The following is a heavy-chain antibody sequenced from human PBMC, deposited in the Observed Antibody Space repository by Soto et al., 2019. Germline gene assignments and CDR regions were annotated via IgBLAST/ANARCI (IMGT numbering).Heavy chain of an antibody. Sequence: QVQLVQSGAEVKKPGSSVKVSCKASGGTFSSYTISWVRQAPGHGLEWMGRISPILGIANYAQKFQGRVTITADKSTSTAYMELSSLRSEDTAVYYCARDGYEAYYYGIDVWGQGTTVTVSS. J-gene: IGHJ6*02. V-gene: IGHV1-69*08. CDR2: ISPILGIA. CDR3: ARDGYEAYYYGIDV. D-gene: IGHD3-3*01. CDR1: GGTFSSYT.